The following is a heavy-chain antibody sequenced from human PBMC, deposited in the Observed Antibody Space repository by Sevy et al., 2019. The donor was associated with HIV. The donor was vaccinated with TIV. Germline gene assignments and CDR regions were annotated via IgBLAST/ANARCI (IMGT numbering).Heavy chain of an antibody. CDR3: ARVTSDFWSGYSYGMDV. CDR2: IYYSGST. Sequence: SETLSLTCTVSGGSVSSGSYYWSWIRQPPGKGLEWIGYIYYSGSTNYNPSLKSRVTISVDTSKNQFSLKLSSVTAADTAVYYCARVTSDFWSGYSYGMDVWGQGTTVTVSS. J-gene: IGHJ6*02. D-gene: IGHD3-3*01. CDR1: GGSVSSGSYY. V-gene: IGHV4-61*01.